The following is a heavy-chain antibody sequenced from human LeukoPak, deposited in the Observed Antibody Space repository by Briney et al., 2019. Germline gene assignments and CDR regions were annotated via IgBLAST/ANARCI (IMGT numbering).Heavy chain of an antibody. CDR2: IYYSGNT. D-gene: IGHD4-17*01. CDR3: ARHGTVTHRFDY. CDR1: GGSISSDSYH. Sequence: SETLSLTCTVSGGSISSDSYHWGWIRQPPEMGLEWIGSIYYSGNTYYNPSLKSRVTMSVDTSKNQFSLKLSSVTAADTAVYYCARHGTVTHRFDYWGQGTLVTVSS. J-gene: IGHJ4*02. V-gene: IGHV4-39*01.